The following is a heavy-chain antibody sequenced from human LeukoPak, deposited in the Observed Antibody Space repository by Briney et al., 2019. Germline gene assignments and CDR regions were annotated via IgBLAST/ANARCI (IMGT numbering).Heavy chain of an antibody. CDR1: GYTFTSYW. D-gene: IGHD2-21*02. V-gene: IGHV5-51*03. CDR3: ARRDTCGGDCRSFDI. J-gene: IGHJ3*02. Sequence: KPGESLKISCTGSGYTFTSYWIGWVRQMPGKGLEWMGIIYPGDSDTRYSPSFQGQVTISADKAISTAYLQWSRLKASDTAMYYCARRDTCGGDCRSFDIWGQGTMGTVSS. CDR2: IYPGDSDT.